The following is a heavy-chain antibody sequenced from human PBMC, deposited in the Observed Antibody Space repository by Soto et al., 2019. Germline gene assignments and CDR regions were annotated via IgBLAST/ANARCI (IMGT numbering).Heavy chain of an antibody. CDR1: GFTFSSYA. CDR2: ISGSGGST. J-gene: IGHJ6*03. Sequence: GGSLRLSCAASGFTFSSYAMSWVRQAPGKGLEWVSAISGSGGSTYYADSVKGRFTISRDNAKNSLYLQMNSLRAEDTAVYYCARIRRLGYYYNRNVWGKGTT. V-gene: IGHV3-23*01. CDR3: ARIRRLGYYYNRNV.